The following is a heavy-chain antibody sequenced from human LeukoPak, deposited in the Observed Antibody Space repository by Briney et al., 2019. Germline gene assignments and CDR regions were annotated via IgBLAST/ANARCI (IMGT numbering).Heavy chain of an antibody. Sequence: SETRSLTCTVSGGSISSYYWSWIRQPPGKGLEWIGYIYYSGSTNYNPSLKSRVTISVDTSKNQFSLKLSSVTAADTAVYYCASGVVTYDAFDIWGQGTMVTVSS. J-gene: IGHJ3*02. CDR1: GGSISSYY. CDR2: IYYSGST. V-gene: IGHV4-59*01. D-gene: IGHD2-15*01. CDR3: ASGVVTYDAFDI.